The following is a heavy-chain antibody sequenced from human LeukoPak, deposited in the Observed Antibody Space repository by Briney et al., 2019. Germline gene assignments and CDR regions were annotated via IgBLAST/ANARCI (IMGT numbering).Heavy chain of an antibody. CDR3: ARQRGYNYGYAY. D-gene: IGHD5-18*01. V-gene: IGHV3-9*01. Sequence: PGGSLRLSCAASGFTFDDYAMHWVRQAPGKGLEWVSGISWNSGSIGYADSVKGRFTISRDNAKNSLYLQMNSLRAEDTAVYYCARQRGYNYGYAYWGQGTLVTFSS. CDR1: GFTFDDYA. J-gene: IGHJ4*02. CDR2: ISWNSGSI.